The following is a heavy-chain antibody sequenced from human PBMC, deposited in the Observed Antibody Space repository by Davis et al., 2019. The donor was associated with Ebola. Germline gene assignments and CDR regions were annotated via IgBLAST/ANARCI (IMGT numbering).Heavy chain of an antibody. CDR2: IYHSGKT. J-gene: IGHJ6*02. V-gene: IGHV4-30-2*01. CDR3: ARDRGITTRTGRDSYYGMDV. D-gene: IGHD6-6*01. Sequence: PSETLSLTCDVSGGSISSGGYSWSWIRQPPGKGLEWIGYIYHSGKTFYNPSLRSRVTISVDRSKNQFYLEVTSVTAADTAVYYCARDRGITTRTGRDSYYGMDVWGQGTTVTVSS. CDR1: GGSISSGGYS.